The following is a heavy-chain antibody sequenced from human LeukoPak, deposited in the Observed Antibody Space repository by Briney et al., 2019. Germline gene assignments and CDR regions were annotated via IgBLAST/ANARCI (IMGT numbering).Heavy chain of an antibody. D-gene: IGHD3-22*01. Sequence: GGSLRLSCAASGFTFSSYAMHWVRQAPGKGLEYVSAISSNGGSTYYANSVKGRFTISRDNSKNTLYLQMGSLRAEDMAVCYCARDRYYYDSSGYYYWGQGTLVTVSS. CDR2: ISSNGGST. J-gene: IGHJ4*02. CDR1: GFTFSSYA. V-gene: IGHV3-64*01. CDR3: ARDRYYYDSSGYYY.